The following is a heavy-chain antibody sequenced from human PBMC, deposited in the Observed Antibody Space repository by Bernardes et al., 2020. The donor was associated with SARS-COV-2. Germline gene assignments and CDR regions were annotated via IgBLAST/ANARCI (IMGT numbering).Heavy chain of an antibody. J-gene: IGHJ5*02. Sequence: ASVKVSCKASGYTFMGYYMHWVRQAPGQGLEWMGWINPNSGVTDYAQKFQGRVTMTRDTSISTAYMELSRLSSDDTAVYYCARTPDYSSSFGDWFDPWGQGTLVTVSS. CDR1: GYTFMGYY. CDR2: INPNSGVT. V-gene: IGHV1-2*02. CDR3: ARTPDYSSSFGDWFDP. D-gene: IGHD6-6*01.